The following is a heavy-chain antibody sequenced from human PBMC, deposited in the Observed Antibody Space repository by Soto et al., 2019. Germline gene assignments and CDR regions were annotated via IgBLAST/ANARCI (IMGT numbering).Heavy chain of an antibody. CDR3: ARARGYTTGPAPYYLDS. CDR1: GYTFTTYD. D-gene: IGHD3-10*01. CDR2: MNPYRGKT. Sequence: QVQLVQSGAEVRKPGASVKISCKSSGYTFTTYDINWVRQAPGQGLEWIGWMNPYRGKTAYAQKFRDRVTMTKDASVSTAHMELSGLISEDSALYYCARARGYTTGPAPYYLDSWGQGTLVTVSS. V-gene: IGHV1-8*01. J-gene: IGHJ4*02.